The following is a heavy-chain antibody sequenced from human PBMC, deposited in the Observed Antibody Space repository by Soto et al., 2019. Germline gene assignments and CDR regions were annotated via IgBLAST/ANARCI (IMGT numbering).Heavy chain of an antibody. J-gene: IGHJ4*02. Sequence: QVQLVESGGGVVQPGTSLRVSCAASGFTFSIYAMHWVRQAPGKGLEWVAIVSYAGSNKHYADSVKGRFSISRDNSRNTVYLQMDSLTTEDTAVYYCARDYGGNSAGSDYWGQGTLVTVSS. CDR3: ARDYGGNSAGSDY. CDR2: VSYAGSNK. D-gene: IGHD4-17*01. CDR1: GFTFSIYA. V-gene: IGHV3-30-3*01.